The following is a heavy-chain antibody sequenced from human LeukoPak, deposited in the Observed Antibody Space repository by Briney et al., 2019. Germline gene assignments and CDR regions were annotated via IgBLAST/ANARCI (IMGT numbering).Heavy chain of an antibody. CDR1: GASFSGYY. V-gene: IGHV3-11*01. J-gene: IGHJ5*02. CDR2: ISKNGKTI. Sequence: PSETLSLTCAVHGASFSGYYWSWIRQAPGKGLEWLSYISKNGKTIYYADSVKGRFTISRDNARKSVYLQMNSLRAEDTAVYYCATTGLLGDIPWGQGTLVTVSS. D-gene: IGHD2-21*01. CDR3: ATTGLLGDIP.